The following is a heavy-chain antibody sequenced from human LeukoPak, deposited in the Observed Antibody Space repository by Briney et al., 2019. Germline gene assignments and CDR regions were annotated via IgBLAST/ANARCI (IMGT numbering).Heavy chain of an antibody. D-gene: IGHD6-19*01. V-gene: IGHV4-39*01. CDR1: GGSLSSSSYY. CDR2: IYYSGST. J-gene: IGHJ4*02. CDR3: ARHRGSSGWYNPFGY. Sequence: SETLSLTCTVSGGSLSSSSYYWGWIRQPPGKGLEWIGSIYYSGSTYYNPSLKSRVTISVDTSKNQFSLKLSSVTAADTAVYYCARHRGSSGWYNPFGYWGQGTLVTVSS.